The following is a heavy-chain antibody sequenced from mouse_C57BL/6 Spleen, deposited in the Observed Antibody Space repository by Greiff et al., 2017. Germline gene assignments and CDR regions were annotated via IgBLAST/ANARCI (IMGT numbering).Heavy chain of an antibody. Sequence: EVQLQQSGPELVKPGASVKISCKASGYTFTDYYMNWVKQSHGKSLEWIGDINPNNGGTSYNQKFKGKVTLTVDKATSTAYMELRSLTSEDSAVYYCARGWGRLLPYWGQGTLVTVSA. J-gene: IGHJ3*01. CDR2: INPNNGGT. D-gene: IGHD1-1*02. V-gene: IGHV1-26*01. CDR3: ARGWGRLLPY. CDR1: GYTFTDYY.